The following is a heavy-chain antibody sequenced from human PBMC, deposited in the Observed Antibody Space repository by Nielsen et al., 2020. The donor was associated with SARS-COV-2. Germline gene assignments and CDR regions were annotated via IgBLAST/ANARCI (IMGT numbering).Heavy chain of an antibody. CDR3: ARRGTMVTTYAFDI. CDR2: IYSGGST. CDR1: GFTVSSNY. V-gene: IGHV3-66*01. J-gene: IGHJ3*02. D-gene: IGHD4-17*01. Sequence: GGSLRLSCAASGFTVSSNYMSWVRQAPGKGLEWVSVIYSGGSTYYADSVQGRFTISRDNSKNTLYLQMNSLRAEDTAVYYCARRGTMVTTYAFDIWGQGTMVTVSS.